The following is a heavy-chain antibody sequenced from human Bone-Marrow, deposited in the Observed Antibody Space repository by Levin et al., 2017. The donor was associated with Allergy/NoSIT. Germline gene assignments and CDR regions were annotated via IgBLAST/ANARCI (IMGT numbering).Heavy chain of an antibody. V-gene: IGHV4-34*01. CDR2: INHSGST. CDR1: GGSFSGYY. Sequence: SETLSLTCAVYGGSFSGYYWSWIRQPPGKGLEWIGEINHSGSTNYNPSLKSRVTISVDTSKNQFSLKLSSVTAADTAVYYCARGLMSFYYDFWSGYYTWFDPWGQGTLVTVSS. D-gene: IGHD3-3*01. CDR3: ARGLMSFYYDFWSGYYTWFDP. J-gene: IGHJ5*02.